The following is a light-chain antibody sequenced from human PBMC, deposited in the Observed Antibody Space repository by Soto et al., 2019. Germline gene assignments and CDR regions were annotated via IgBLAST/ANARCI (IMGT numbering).Light chain of an antibody. V-gene: IGKV3-11*01. Sequence: EIVLTQSPATLSLSPGERATLSCRASQSVSKYLAWYQQKPGQAPRLLIHDASNRATGIPARFSGSGSGTDFTLNISSLEHEDFGVYYCQQRSNWPQITFGGGTKVEIK. CDR1: QSVSKY. CDR2: DAS. J-gene: IGKJ4*01. CDR3: QQRSNWPQIT.